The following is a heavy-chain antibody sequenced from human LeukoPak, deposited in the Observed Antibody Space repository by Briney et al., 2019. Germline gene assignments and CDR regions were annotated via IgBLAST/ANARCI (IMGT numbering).Heavy chain of an antibody. Sequence: PGGSLRLSCAASGFTFDDYGMSWVRQAPGKGLEWVSGINWNGGSTGYADSVKGRFTISRDNAKNSLYLQMNSLRAEDTALYYCASDGTLYYDILTGYVDSFDYWGQGTLVTVSS. D-gene: IGHD3-9*01. V-gene: IGHV3-20*04. CDR1: GFTFDDYG. CDR2: INWNGGST. CDR3: ASDGTLYYDILTGYVDSFDY. J-gene: IGHJ4*02.